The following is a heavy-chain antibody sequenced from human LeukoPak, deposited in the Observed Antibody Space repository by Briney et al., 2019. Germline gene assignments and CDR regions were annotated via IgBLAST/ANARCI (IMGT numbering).Heavy chain of an antibody. V-gene: IGHV3-7*01. J-gene: IGHJ5*02. D-gene: IGHD3-16*01. CDR2: IKQEGSGK. CDR3: ARLWGGNGYSGGSLNL. CDR1: GFTFSSYW. Sequence: GGSLRLSCAASGFTFSSYWMSWVRQAPGKGLEWVANIKQEGSGKYYVDSVKGRFTISRDNAKNSLYLQMNSLRAEDTAVYYCARLWGGNGYSGGSLNLWSQGALVTVSS.